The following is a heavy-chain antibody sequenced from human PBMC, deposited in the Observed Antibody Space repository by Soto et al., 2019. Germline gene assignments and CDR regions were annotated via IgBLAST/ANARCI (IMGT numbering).Heavy chain of an antibody. Sequence: QVQLVQSGAEVKKPGASLKVSCKASGYTFSNFGVSWVRQAPGQGLEWIGWINPDNGDTNYGQKFQGRATMTTDTLTNTAYMEVRGLRSDDTAVYYGARGVRVSAYLDYYMDVWGEGTTVTVSS. CDR1: GYTFSNFG. CDR3: ARGVRVSAYLDYYMDV. J-gene: IGHJ6*03. D-gene: IGHD3-10*02. CDR2: INPDNGDT. V-gene: IGHV1-18*01.